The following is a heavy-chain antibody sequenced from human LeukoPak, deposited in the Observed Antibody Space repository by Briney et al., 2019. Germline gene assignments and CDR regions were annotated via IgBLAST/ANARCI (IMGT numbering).Heavy chain of an antibody. V-gene: IGHV3-23*01. Sequence: GGSLRLSCAASGFTFSSYAMNWARQAPGKGLEWVSAASGSGGSTYYVDSVKGRFTISRDNSKNTLYLQMNSLRAEDTAVYYCAKDGAAAGTRFCDYWGQGTLVTVSS. CDR3: AKDGAAAGTRFCDY. D-gene: IGHD6-13*01. J-gene: IGHJ4*02. CDR1: GFTFSSYA. CDR2: ASGSGGST.